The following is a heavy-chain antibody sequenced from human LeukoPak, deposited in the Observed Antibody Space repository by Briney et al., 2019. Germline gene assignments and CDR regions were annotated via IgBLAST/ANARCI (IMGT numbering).Heavy chain of an antibody. Sequence: GGSLRLPCAASGFTFSNYWMSWVRQAPGKGLEWVANIKQDGSEKYYVDSVKGRFTISRDNAKNSLYLQMNSLRAEDTAVYYCASFSVRSRDAFDIWGQGTMVTVSS. CDR3: ASFSVRSRDAFDI. D-gene: IGHD3-10*01. CDR2: IKQDGSEK. CDR1: GFTFSNYW. J-gene: IGHJ3*02. V-gene: IGHV3-7*01.